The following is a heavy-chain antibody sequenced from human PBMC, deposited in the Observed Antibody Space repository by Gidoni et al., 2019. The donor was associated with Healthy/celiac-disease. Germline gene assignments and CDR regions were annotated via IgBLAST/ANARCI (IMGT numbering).Heavy chain of an antibody. V-gene: IGHV3-23*04. CDR2: MSASGGST. CDR3: AKAPHCSSTSCPDY. CDR1: GFPFSSYA. Sequence: EVQLVESGVGLVQPGWSLRLSCAASGFPFSSYALSWVRQAPGEGLAWVSAMSASGGSTYYADSVKGRFTISRDNSKNTLYLQMTSLRAEYTAVYYCAKAPHCSSTSCPDYWGQGTLVTVSS. D-gene: IGHD2-2*01. J-gene: IGHJ4*02.